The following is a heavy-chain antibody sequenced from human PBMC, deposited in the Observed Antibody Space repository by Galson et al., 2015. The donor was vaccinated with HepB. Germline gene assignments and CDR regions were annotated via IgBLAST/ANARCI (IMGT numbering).Heavy chain of an antibody. J-gene: IGHJ4*02. D-gene: IGHD1-26*01. Sequence: LTCTVSGGSISSYYWSWIRQPPGKGLEWIGYIYYSGSTNYNPSLKSRVTISLDTSNNQFSLKLTSVTAADTAIYYCARDRPGSGNYNNSFDYWGQGTLVTVSS. CDR2: IYYSGST. CDR3: ARDRPGSGNYNNSFDY. CDR1: GGSISSYY. V-gene: IGHV4-59*01.